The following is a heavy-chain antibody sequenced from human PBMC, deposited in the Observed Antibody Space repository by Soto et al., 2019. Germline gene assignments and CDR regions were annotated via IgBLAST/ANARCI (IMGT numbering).Heavy chain of an antibody. Sequence: SETLSLTCSVSGLSIGSGGYYWGWMRQPPGKGLEWIGHIYYSGSTYYNPSLKSRLAMSVDTSKNQFSLNLTSVTAADTAVYFCARRGGGGWFEAWGRGILVIVSS. D-gene: IGHD3-16*01. CDR3: ARRGGGGWFEA. CDR1: GLSIGSGGYY. V-gene: IGHV4-31*03. CDR2: IYYSGST. J-gene: IGHJ5*02.